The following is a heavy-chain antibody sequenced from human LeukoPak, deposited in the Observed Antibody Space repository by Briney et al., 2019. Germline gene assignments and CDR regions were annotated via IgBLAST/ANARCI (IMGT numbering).Heavy chain of an antibody. V-gene: IGHV3-7*01. CDR1: GFTFSSYW. J-gene: IGHJ4*02. CDR3: ARDHYYGSGSYNY. Sequence: GGSLRLSCAASGFTFSSYWMSWVRQAPGNGLERVANIKQDGSEKYYVDSVKGRFTISRDNAKNSLYLQMNSLRAEDTAVYYCARDHYYGSGSYNYWGQGTLVTVSS. D-gene: IGHD3-10*01. CDR2: IKQDGSEK.